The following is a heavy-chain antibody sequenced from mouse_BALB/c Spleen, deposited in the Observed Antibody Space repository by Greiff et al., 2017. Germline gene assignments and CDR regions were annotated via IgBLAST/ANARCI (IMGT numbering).Heavy chain of an antibody. D-gene: IGHD2-14*01. CDR3: AREVRRWAMDY. Sequence: QVQLQQPGAELVMPGASVKMSCKASGYTFTDYWMHWVKQRPGQGLEWIGAIDTSDSYTSYNQKFKGKATLTVDESSSTAYMQLSSLTSADTAVFYCAREVRRWAMDYWGQGTSVTVSS. CDR1: GYTFTDYW. J-gene: IGHJ4*01. CDR2: IDTSDSYT. V-gene: IGHV1-69*01.